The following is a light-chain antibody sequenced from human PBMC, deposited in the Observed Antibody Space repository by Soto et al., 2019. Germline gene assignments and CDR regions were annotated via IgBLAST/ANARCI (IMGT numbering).Light chain of an antibody. CDR2: DVS. CDR1: SNDIGGYNY. V-gene: IGLV2-14*01. J-gene: IGLJ1*01. Sequence: QSALTQPASVSGSPGQSITISCTGTSNDIGGYNYVSWYQQYAGKAPKLMIYDVSNRPSGVSNRFSGSKSGNTASLTISGLQAEDEADYYCSSYTSSSYTSSSTLYVFGTGTKVTVL. CDR3: SSYTSSSYTSSSTLYV.